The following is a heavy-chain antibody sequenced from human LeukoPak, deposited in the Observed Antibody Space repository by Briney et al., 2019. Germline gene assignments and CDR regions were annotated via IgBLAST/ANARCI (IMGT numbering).Heavy chain of an antibody. CDR3: ARDRDFWSGYYTLDAFDI. Sequence: PGGSLRLSCAASGFTFSSYAMHWVRQAPGKGLEWVAVISYDGSNKYYADSVKGRFTISRDNSKNTLYLQMNSLRAEDTAVYYCARDRDFWSGYYTLDAFDIWGQGTMVTVSS. CDR1: GFTFSSYA. J-gene: IGHJ3*02. CDR2: ISYDGSNK. V-gene: IGHV3-30-3*01. D-gene: IGHD3-3*01.